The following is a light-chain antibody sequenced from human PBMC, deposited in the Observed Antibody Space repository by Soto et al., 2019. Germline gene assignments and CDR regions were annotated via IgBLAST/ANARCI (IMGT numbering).Light chain of an antibody. CDR2: DVS. Sequence: QSALTQPASVSGSPGQSITISCTGTSSDVGGYNYVSWYQQHPGKAHKLMIYDVSNRPSGVSNRFSGSKSGNTASLTISGLQAEDEAEYYCSSYTSSSTLEVFGTGTKVTVL. CDR3: SSYTSSSTLEV. CDR1: SSDVGGYNY. V-gene: IGLV2-14*01. J-gene: IGLJ1*01.